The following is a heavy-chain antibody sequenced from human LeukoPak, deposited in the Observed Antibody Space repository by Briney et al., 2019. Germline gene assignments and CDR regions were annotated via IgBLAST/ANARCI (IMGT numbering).Heavy chain of an antibody. CDR3: ARDLSDYSYGGHVG. CDR2: ISGSGGST. V-gene: IGHV3-23*01. D-gene: IGHD3-10*01. J-gene: IGHJ4*02. Sequence: GGSLRLSCAASGFTFSSYAMSWVRQAPGKGLEWVSAISGSGGSTYYADSVKGRFTISRDNAKDSLCLQMNSLRAEDTAVYYCARDLSDYSYGGHVGWGQGTLVTVSS. CDR1: GFTFSSYA.